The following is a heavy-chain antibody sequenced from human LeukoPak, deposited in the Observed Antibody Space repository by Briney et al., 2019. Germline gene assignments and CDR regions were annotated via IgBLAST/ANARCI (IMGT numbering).Heavy chain of an antibody. CDR3: ASCGDGYKICPGAFDI. CDR1: GFTFSSYA. D-gene: IGHD5-24*01. J-gene: IGHJ3*02. V-gene: IGHV3-30-3*01. CDR2: ISYDGSNK. Sequence: PGRSLRLSCAASGFTFSSYAMHWVRQAPGKGLEWVAVISYDGSNKYYADSVKGRFTISRDNSKNTLYLQMNSLRAEDTAVYYCASCGDGYKICPGAFDIWGQGTMVTVSS.